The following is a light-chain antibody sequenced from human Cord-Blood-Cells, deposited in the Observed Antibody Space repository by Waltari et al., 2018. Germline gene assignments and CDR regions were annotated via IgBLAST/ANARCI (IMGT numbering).Light chain of an antibody. CDR2: RHK. CDR3: ATWDDSLSGPV. CDR1: SSHTVLNY. V-gene: IGLV1-47*01. J-gene: IGLJ2*01. Sequence: QSVLTQPPSASGTHGHTVTTSCSGCSSHTVLNYVTGNQHLPGTAPKLLIHRHKHGPTGVPDRFSGSKCGTSSSLAISGLRSEDEADYYCATWDDSLSGPVFGGGTKLTVL.